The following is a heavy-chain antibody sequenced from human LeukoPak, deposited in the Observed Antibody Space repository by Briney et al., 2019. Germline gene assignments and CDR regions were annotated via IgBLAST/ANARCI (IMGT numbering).Heavy chain of an antibody. CDR3: VRDRKRGSISWYGNY. J-gene: IGHJ4*02. Sequence: SETLSLTCTVSGGSISNYYWSWIRQPAGRGLEWIGRIYATGSTNYNPSLKSRVTMSVDTFNNQFSLKLSSVTAADTAVYYCVRDRKRGSISWYGNYWGRGTLVTVSS. CDR1: GGSISNYY. CDR2: IYATGST. D-gene: IGHD6-13*01. V-gene: IGHV4-4*07.